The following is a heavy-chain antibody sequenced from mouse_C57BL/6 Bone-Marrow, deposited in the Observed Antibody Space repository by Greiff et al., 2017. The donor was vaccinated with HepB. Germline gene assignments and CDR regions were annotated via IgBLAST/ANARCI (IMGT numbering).Heavy chain of an antibody. J-gene: IGHJ3*01. CDR1: GYTFTDYE. CDR2: IDPETGGT. D-gene: IGHD1-1*01. V-gene: IGHV1-15*01. Sequence: QVQLKESGAELVRPGASVTLSCKASGYTFTDYEMHWVKQTPVHGLEWIGAIDPETGGTAYNQKFKGKAILTADKSSSTAYMELRSLTSEDSAVYYCTGSGDCGSSSWFAYWGQGTLVTVSA. CDR3: TGSGDCGSSSWFAY.